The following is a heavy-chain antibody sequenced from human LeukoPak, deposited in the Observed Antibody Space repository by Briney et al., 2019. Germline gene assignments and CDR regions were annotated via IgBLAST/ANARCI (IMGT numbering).Heavy chain of an antibody. Sequence: GGSLRLSCAASGFTFSDYYMSWIRQAPGKGLEWISYISSGGTTKYYADSVKGRLTISRDNAKNSLYLQMNSLRAEDTAVYYCARKLWATAGYFDYWGQGTLVTVSS. CDR1: GFTFSDYY. D-gene: IGHD6-13*01. CDR2: ISSGGTTK. J-gene: IGHJ4*02. V-gene: IGHV3-11*01. CDR3: ARKLWATAGYFDY.